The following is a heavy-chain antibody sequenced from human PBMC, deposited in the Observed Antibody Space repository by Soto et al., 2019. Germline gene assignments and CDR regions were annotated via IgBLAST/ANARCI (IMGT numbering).Heavy chain of an antibody. CDR1: GFTFDDYA. J-gene: IGHJ6*02. CDR2: ISWNSGSI. Sequence: PGGSLRLSCAASGFTFDDYAMHWVRQAPGKGLEWVSGISWNSGSIGYADSVKGRFTISRDNAKNSLYLQMNSLRAEDTALYYCAKFATWDSLYYYGMDVWGQGTTVTVSS. D-gene: IGHD1-26*01. CDR3: AKFATWDSLYYYGMDV. V-gene: IGHV3-9*01.